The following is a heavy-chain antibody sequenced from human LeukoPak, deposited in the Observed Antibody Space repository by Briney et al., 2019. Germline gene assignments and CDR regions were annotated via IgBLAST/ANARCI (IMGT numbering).Heavy chain of an antibody. CDR3: ARGPYDRSGYRFDY. V-gene: IGHV3-74*01. J-gene: IGHJ4*02. CDR1: GFTFSSYW. D-gene: IGHD3-22*01. Sequence: GGSLRLSCAASGFTFSSYWFHWVRQAPGKGLVWVSRINTDGTSTSYADSVKGRFTIARDNAKNTLYLQMNSLRAEDTAVYYCARGPYDRSGYRFDYWGQGTLVTVSS. CDR2: INTDGTST.